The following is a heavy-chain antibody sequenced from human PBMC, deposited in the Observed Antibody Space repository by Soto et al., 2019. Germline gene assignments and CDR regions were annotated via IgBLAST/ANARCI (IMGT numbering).Heavy chain of an antibody. Sequence: GGSLRLSCTGSGFTFSSYGMSWVRQVPGKGLEWVSFISNGGDATHFADSVEGRFTISRDSTKNSLYLQMNSLRAADTAVYYRARDGTDDAFDIWGQGTMVTVSS. V-gene: IGHV3-21*04. CDR3: ARDGTDDAFDI. CDR1: GFTFSSYG. CDR2: ISNGGDAT. J-gene: IGHJ3*02.